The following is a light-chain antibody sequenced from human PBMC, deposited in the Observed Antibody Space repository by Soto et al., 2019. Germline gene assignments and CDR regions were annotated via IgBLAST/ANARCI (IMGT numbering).Light chain of an antibody. Sequence: EVVLTQSPDTLSLSPGERATLSCRASQSVSSFLAWYQQKPGQAPRLLIYDASNRATGIPARFSGSGSGTDFTLTIRSLEPEDFAVYYCQHRSSWPGAFGPGTKVDIK. CDR2: DAS. CDR1: QSVSSF. J-gene: IGKJ3*01. CDR3: QHRSSWPGA. V-gene: IGKV3-11*01.